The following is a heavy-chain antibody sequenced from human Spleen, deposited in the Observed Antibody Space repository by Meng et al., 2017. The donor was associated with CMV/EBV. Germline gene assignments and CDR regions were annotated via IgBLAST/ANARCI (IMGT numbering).Heavy chain of an antibody. D-gene: IGHD6-13*01. Sequence: GESLKISCAASGFTFSSYAMHWVRQAPGKGLEWVAVISYDGSNKYYADSVKGRFTISRDNSKNTVYLQMNSLRAEDTAIYYCAKASSSLSPYDYWGQGTLVTVSS. CDR1: GFTFSSYA. J-gene: IGHJ4*02. CDR3: AKASSSLSPYDY. CDR2: ISYDGSNK. V-gene: IGHV3-30*04.